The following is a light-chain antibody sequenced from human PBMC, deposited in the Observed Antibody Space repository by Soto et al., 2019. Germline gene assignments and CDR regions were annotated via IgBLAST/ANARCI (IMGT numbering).Light chain of an antibody. CDR3: SSYTSSSTLVV. J-gene: IGLJ2*01. V-gene: IGLV2-14*01. CDR2: GVN. Sequence: QSALTQPASVSGSPGQSITISCTGTSSDVGGYNYVSWYQHHPGKAPKLMIYGVNNRPSGVSNRFSGSKSGNTASLTISGLQAEDEADYYCSSYTSSSTLVVFGGGAKVTVL. CDR1: SSDVGGYNY.